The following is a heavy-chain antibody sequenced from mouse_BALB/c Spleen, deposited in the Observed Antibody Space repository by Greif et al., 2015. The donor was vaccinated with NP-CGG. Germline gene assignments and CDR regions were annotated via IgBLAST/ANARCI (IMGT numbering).Heavy chain of an antibody. D-gene: IGHD2-4*01. CDR1: GYAFSSYW. CDR3: ARYDYDYYAMDY. Sequence: QVHVKQSGAELVRPGSSVKISCKASGYAFSSYWMNWVKQRPGQGLEWIGQIYPGDGDTNYNGKFKGKATLTTDKSSSTAYMQLSSPTSEDSAVYFCARYDYDYYAMDYWGQGTSVTVSS. V-gene: IGHV1-80*01. CDR2: IYPGDGDT. J-gene: IGHJ4*01.